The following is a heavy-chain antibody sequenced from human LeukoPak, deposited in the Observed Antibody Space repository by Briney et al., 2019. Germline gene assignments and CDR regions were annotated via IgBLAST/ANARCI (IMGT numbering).Heavy chain of an antibody. V-gene: IGHV3-30*02. J-gene: IGHJ4*02. CDR3: AKDSDDFWSGSFDY. CDR1: GFTFSSYG. Sequence: GGSLRPSCAASGFTFSSYGMHWVRQAPGKGLEWVAFIRYDGSNKYYGDSVKGRFTISRDNSKNTLYVQMNSLRAEDTAVYYCAKDSDDFWSGSFDYWGQGTLVTVSS. D-gene: IGHD3-3*01. CDR2: IRYDGSNK.